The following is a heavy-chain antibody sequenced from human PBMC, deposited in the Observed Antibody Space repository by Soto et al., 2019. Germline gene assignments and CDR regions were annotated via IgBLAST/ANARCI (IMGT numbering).Heavy chain of an antibody. CDR1: GGTFSSYA. J-gene: IGHJ6*02. CDR2: IIPIFGTA. D-gene: IGHD3-10*01. Sequence: SVKVSCKASGGTFSSYAISWVRQAPGQGLEWMGGIIPIFGTANYAQKFQGRVTITADESTSTAYMELSSLSSEDTAVYYCARDPGGYYYYYGMDVWGQGTTVTVSS. V-gene: IGHV1-69*13. CDR3: ARDPGGYYYYYGMDV.